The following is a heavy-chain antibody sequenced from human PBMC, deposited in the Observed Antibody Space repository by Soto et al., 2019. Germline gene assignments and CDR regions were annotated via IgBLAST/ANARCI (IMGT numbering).Heavy chain of an antibody. J-gene: IGHJ6*03. CDR3: ARGYSYGYTPDYYYYMDV. D-gene: IGHD5-18*01. CDR2: INVGSGNT. Sequence: GASVKVSCKASGFTFTSSAMQWVRQARGQRLEWIGWINVGSGNTNYAQKFQERVTITRNTSTSTAYMELSSLRSEDTAVYYCARGYSYGYTPDYYYYMDVWGKGTTVTVSS. CDR1: GFTFTSSA. V-gene: IGHV1-58*02.